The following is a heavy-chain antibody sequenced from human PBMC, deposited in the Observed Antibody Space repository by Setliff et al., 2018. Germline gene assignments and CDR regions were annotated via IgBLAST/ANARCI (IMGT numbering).Heavy chain of an antibody. D-gene: IGHD6-6*01. CDR2: ISAYNGNT. CDR1: GYTFTSYG. V-gene: IGHV1-18*01. CDR3: AKMTAVPEQVVLTGDVSEI. J-gene: IGHJ3*02. Sequence: ASVKVFCKASGYTFTSYGISWVRQAPGQGLEWMGWISAYNGNTNYAQKLQGRVTMTTDTSTSTAYMELRSLRSDDTAVYYCAKMTAVPEQVVLTGDVSEIWGPGTMVTVSS.